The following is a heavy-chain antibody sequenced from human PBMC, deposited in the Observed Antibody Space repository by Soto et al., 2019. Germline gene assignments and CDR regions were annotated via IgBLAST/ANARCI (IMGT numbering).Heavy chain of an antibody. V-gene: IGHV1-8*01. CDR3: ARVQQRYSGTYLAY. D-gene: IGHD1-26*01. J-gene: IGHJ4*02. CDR2: MTPNSGHT. CDR1: GYTFTSCD. Sequence: ASVKVSCKASGYTFTSCDINWVRQATGQGLEWMGWMTPNSGHTGYAQKFQGRVTMTRNTSISTAYMELSSLRSEDTAVYYCARVQQRYSGTYLAYWGQGTLVTVSS.